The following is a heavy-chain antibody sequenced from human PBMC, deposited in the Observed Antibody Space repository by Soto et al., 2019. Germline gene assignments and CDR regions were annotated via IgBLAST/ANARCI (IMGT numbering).Heavy chain of an antibody. V-gene: IGHV3-30*18. CDR3: AKGTVGSYYYYHGMDV. J-gene: IGHJ6*01. CDR2: ISYDGSNK. Sequence: QVQLVESGGGVVQPGRSLRLSCAASGFTFSSYGMHWVRQAPGKGLEWVAVISYDGSNKYYADSVKGRFTISRDNSKNTLYLEMNSLRAEDTAVYYCAKGTVGSYYYYHGMDVW. D-gene: IGHD1-26*01. CDR1: GFTFSSYG.